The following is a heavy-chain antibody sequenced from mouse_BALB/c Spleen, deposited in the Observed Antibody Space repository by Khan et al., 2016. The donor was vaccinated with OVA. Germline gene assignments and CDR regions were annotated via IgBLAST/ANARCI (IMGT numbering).Heavy chain of an antibody. CDR2: IYFSGSI. D-gene: IGHD2-1*01. CDR3: TRDCNYMDY. Sequence: EVQLQESGPDLVKPSQSLSLTCTVTGYSITSGYAWHWIRQFPGNKLEWMAYIYFSGSINYNPSLKSRISVTRDTSTNQFFLQLNSVTSEDTATYYCTRDCNYMDYWGQGTSVTVSS. V-gene: IGHV3-1*02. J-gene: IGHJ4*01. CDR1: GYSITSGYA.